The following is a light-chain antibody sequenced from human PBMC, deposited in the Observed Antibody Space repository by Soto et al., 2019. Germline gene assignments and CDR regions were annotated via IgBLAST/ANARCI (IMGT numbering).Light chain of an antibody. CDR2: EVN. Sequence: QSVLTQPASVSGSPGQSITISCTGTSSDVGTYNLVSWYQQYPGKVPKLMIYEVNKRPSGLSNRFSGSKSGNTASLTISGLQAEDEADYYCCSYARSSAWVFGGGTKLTVL. V-gene: IGLV2-23*02. J-gene: IGLJ3*02. CDR3: CSYARSSAWV. CDR1: SSDVGTYNL.